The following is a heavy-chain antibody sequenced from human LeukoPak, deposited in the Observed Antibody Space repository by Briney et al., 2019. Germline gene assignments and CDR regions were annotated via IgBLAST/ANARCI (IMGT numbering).Heavy chain of an antibody. CDR2: ISWNSISL. Sequence: PGGSLRLSCAASGFTFDDYAMHWVRQAPGKGLEWVSGISWNSISLGYADSVKGRFTISRDNAKNSLYLQMNSLRVEDTALYYCTKDGSSGSGAYPYYFDYWGQGTLVTVSS. J-gene: IGHJ4*02. V-gene: IGHV3-9*01. CDR3: TKDGSSGSGAYPYYFDY. D-gene: IGHD3-10*01. CDR1: GFTFDDYA.